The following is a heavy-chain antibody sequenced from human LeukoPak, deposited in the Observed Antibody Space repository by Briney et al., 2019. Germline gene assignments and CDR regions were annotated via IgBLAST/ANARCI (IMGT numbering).Heavy chain of an antibody. CDR1: GGSFSGYY. CDR3: ARGSIAVAGTDPYYYYYMDV. Sequence: SETLSLTCAVYGGSFSGYYWSWIRQPPGKGLEWIGEINHSGSTNYNPSLKSRVTMSVDTSKNQFSLKLSSVTAADTAVYYCARGSIAVAGTDPYYYYYMDVWGKGTTVTVSS. V-gene: IGHV4-34*01. J-gene: IGHJ6*03. CDR2: INHSGST. D-gene: IGHD6-19*01.